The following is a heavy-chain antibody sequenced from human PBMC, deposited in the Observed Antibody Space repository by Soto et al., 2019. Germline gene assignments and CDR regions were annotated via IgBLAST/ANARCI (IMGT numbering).Heavy chain of an antibody. J-gene: IGHJ4*02. V-gene: IGHV3-30*18. CDR1: GFTFSSYG. CDR3: AKEGGLSGSYYISSSYYLDY. CDR2: ISYDGSNT. Sequence: QVQLVESGGGVVQPGGSLRLSCVASGFTFSSYGMHWVRQAPGKGLEWVAIISYDGSNTYYADSVKGRFTISRDNSKNTLYLQMNSLRAEDTSVYYCAKEGGLSGSYYISSSYYLDYWGQGTLVTVSS. D-gene: IGHD1-26*01.